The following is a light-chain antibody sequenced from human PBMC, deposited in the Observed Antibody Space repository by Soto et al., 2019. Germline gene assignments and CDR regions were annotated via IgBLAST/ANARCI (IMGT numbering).Light chain of an antibody. V-gene: IGLV2-14*01. J-gene: IGLJ2*01. CDR3: SSYTSSSTLV. Sequence: QSALTQPASVSGSPGQSITISCTGTSSDVGGYNYVSWYQQHPGKAPKLMIYEVSNRPSGVSNRFSGSKSGNTASLTISGLQAEDEADFYCSSYTSSSTLVFGGATKVNVL. CDR1: SSDVGGYNY. CDR2: EVS.